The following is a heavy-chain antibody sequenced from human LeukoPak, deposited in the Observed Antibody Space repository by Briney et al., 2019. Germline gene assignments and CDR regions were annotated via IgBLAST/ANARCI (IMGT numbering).Heavy chain of an antibody. CDR3: ARNVRITMIHGASFDY. Sequence: SETLSLTCTVSGGSISSGSYYWGWIRQPPGKGLEWIGSIYYSGSTYYNPSLKSRVTISVDTSKNQFSLKLSSVTAADTAVYYCARNVRITMIHGASFDYWGQGTLVTVSS. J-gene: IGHJ4*02. V-gene: IGHV4-39*01. CDR2: IYYSGST. CDR1: GGSISSGSYY. D-gene: IGHD3-22*01.